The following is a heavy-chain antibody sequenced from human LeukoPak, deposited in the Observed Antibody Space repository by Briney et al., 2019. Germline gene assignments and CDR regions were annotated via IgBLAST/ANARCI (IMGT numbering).Heavy chain of an antibody. CDR2: IYYSGTT. J-gene: IGHJ4*02. CDR1: GGSISSSSYY. CDR3: ARDYYDSSGYYYIT. Sequence: SETLSLTCTVSGGSISSSSYYWGWIRQPPGKGLEWIGSIYYSGTTYYNPSLKSRVTISVDTSKNQFSLKLSSVTAADTAVYYCARDYYDSSGYYYITWGQGTLVTVSS. V-gene: IGHV4-39*07. D-gene: IGHD3-22*01.